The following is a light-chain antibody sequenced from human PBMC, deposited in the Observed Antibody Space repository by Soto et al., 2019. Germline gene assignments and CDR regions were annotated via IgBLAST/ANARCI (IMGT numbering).Light chain of an antibody. Sequence: DIQMTQSPSTLSASVGHRVTNTCRASQSISSWLAWYQQKPGKAPKLLIYKASTLESGVPSRFSGSGSETEFTLTISSLQPDDYASYYCQQYNSYALTFGGGTKVDIK. CDR3: QQYNSYALT. CDR1: QSISSW. CDR2: KAS. V-gene: IGKV1-5*03. J-gene: IGKJ4*01.